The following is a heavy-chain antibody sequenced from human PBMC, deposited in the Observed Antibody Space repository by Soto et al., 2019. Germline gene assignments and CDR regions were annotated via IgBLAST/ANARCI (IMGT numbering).Heavy chain of an antibody. V-gene: IGHV1-18*04. D-gene: IGHD3-22*01. J-gene: IGHJ1*01. CDR2: ISAYNGNT. CDR1: GYTFTSYG. CDR3: ARDSTGYYYDSSGYPPDEYFQH. Sequence: ASVKVSCKASGYTFTSYGISWVRQAPGQGLEWMGWISAYNGNTNYAQKLQGGVTMTTDTSTSTAYMELRSLRSDDTAVYYCARDSTGYYYDSSGYPPDEYFQHWGQGTLVTVSS.